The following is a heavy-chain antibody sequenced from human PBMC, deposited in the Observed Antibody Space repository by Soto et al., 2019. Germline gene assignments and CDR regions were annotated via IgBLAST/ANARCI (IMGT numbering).Heavy chain of an antibody. J-gene: IGHJ5*02. CDR2: INNSGST. V-gene: IGHV4-34*01. D-gene: IGHD3-3*01. CDR1: GGSFSGYY. CDR3: ARGPTYYDFWSGQNWFDP. Sequence: SATLSLTCAVYGGSFSGYYWSWIRQPPGKGLEWIGEINNSGSTNYNPSLKSRVTISVDKSKNQFSLKLSSVTAADTAVYYCARGPTYYDFWSGQNWFDPWGQGTLVTVSA.